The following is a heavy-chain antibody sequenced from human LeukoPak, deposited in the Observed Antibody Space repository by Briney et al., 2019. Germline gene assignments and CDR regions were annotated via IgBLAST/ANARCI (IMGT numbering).Heavy chain of an antibody. D-gene: IGHD3-10*01. CDR2: IKSKTDGGTT. CDR1: GDSINSLDL. Sequence: ETLSLTCTVSGDSINSLDLWSWVRQPPGKGLEWVGRIKSKTDGGTTDYAAPVKGRFTISRGDSKNTLYLQMNSLKTEDTAVYYCTTYGDWGQGTLVTVSS. V-gene: IGHV3-15*01. J-gene: IGHJ4*02. CDR3: TTYGD.